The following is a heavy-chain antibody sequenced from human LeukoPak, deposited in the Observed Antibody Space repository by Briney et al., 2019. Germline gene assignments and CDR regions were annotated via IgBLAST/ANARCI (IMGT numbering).Heavy chain of an antibody. Sequence: EAGGSLRLSCAASGFTVSSNYMSWVRQAPGKGLEWVSVIYSGGSTYYADSVKGRFTISRDNSKNTLYLQMNSLRAEDTAVYYCARDFKAGTGAFDIWGQGTMVTVSS. D-gene: IGHD6-19*01. CDR3: ARDFKAGTGAFDI. J-gene: IGHJ3*02. CDR2: IYSGGST. V-gene: IGHV3-53*01. CDR1: GFTVSSNY.